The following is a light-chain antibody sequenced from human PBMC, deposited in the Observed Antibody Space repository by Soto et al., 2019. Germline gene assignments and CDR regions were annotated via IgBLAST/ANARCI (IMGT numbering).Light chain of an antibody. Sequence: QSVLTQPASVSGSPGQSITISCTGTSSDVGGYNYVSWYQQHPGKAPKLMIYDVSNRPSGVSNRFSGSKSGNTASLTISGLQAEDEADYYCSSYTSSSTLLYVFGTGTQV. CDR1: SSDVGGYNY. V-gene: IGLV2-14*01. CDR3: SSYTSSSTLLYV. CDR2: DVS. J-gene: IGLJ1*01.